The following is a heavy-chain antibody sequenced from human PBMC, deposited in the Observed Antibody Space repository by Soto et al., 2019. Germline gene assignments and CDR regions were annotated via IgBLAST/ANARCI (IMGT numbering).Heavy chain of an antibody. CDR1: GYIFTRYG. V-gene: IGHV1-18*01. J-gene: IGHJ5*01. CDR2: ISAKNGNT. D-gene: IGHD5-12*01. CDR3: ARDVDIGTHPIGDWFDS. Sequence: GASVKVSCKASGYIFTRYGITWVRQAPGQGLEWVGWISAKNGNTNSGQKFQGRVTMTTDTSTSTAYMELRSLRSDDTAVYYCARDVDIGTHPIGDWFDSWGQGTLVTVSS.